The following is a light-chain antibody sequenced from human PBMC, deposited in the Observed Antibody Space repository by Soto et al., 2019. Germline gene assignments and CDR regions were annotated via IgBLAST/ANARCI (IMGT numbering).Light chain of an antibody. Sequence: QSALTQPASVSGSPGQSITISCTGTSGDVGAYNYVSWYQQHPGKAPKLMIYDVSDRPSGVSNRFSGSKSGNTASLTISGLQPEDEAHYYCRSYTSSNSLLFGGGTKVTVL. V-gene: IGLV2-14*01. J-gene: IGLJ3*02. CDR3: RSYTSSNSLL. CDR2: DVS. CDR1: SGDVGAYNY.